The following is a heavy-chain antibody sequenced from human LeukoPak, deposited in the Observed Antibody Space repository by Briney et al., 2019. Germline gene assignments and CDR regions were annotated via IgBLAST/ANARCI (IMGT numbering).Heavy chain of an antibody. Sequence: SETLSLTCTVSGGSISSYYWSWIRQPPGKGLEWIGYIYYSGSTNYNPSLKSRVTMSVDTSKNQFSLKLSSVTAADTAVYYCARARGSSSWLHFDYWGQGTLVTVSS. CDR3: ARARGSSSWLHFDY. J-gene: IGHJ4*02. V-gene: IGHV4-59*12. D-gene: IGHD6-13*01. CDR2: IYYSGST. CDR1: GGSISSYY.